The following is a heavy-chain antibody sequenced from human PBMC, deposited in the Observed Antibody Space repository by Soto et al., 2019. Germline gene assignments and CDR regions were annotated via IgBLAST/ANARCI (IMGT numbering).Heavy chain of an antibody. V-gene: IGHV4-59*01. CDR3: ARGSWELRVGMDV. D-gene: IGHD1-26*01. CDR2: IYYSGST. J-gene: IGHJ6*02. CDR1: GGSLSKYY. Sequence: QVQLQESGPGLVKPSETLSLTCTVSGGSLSKYYWSWIRQPPGKGLEWIGYIYYSGSTSYNPSLKRRVXXSXDXXRNQFSLNLRSVTAADTAVYFCARGSWELRVGMDVWGQGTTVTVS.